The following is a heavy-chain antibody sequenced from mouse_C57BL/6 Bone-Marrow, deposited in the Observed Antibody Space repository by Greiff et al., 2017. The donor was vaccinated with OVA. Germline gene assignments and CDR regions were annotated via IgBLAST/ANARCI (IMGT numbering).Heavy chain of an antibody. CDR1: GYSFTGYF. V-gene: IGHV1-20*01. CDR3: ARGEDYYYGSSYAMDY. J-gene: IGHJ4*01. Sequence: VQLKESGPELVKPGDSVKISCKASGYSFTGYFMNWVMQSHGKSLEWIGRINPYNGDTFYNQKFKGKATLTVDKSSSTAHMELRSLTSEDSAVYYCARGEDYYYGSSYAMDYWGQGTSVTVSS. D-gene: IGHD1-1*01. CDR2: INPYNGDT.